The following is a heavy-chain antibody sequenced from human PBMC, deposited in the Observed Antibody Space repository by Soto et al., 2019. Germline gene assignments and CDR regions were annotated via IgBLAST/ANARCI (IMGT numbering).Heavy chain of an antibody. CDR1: GYTFSNEA. V-gene: IGHV1-18*01. CDR2: VSAYNGNT. Sequence: QVQLVQSGAEVKKPGTSLKVSCKASGYTFSNEAITWVRQAPGQGLEWMGRVSAYNGNTNYAQKFKGRVTMTTDTSTSTADMEVRSLRYDDTAVYFCARASRYYGNYMMYWGQGTRVTVSS. CDR3: ARASRYYGNYMMY. D-gene: IGHD1-1*01. J-gene: IGHJ4*02.